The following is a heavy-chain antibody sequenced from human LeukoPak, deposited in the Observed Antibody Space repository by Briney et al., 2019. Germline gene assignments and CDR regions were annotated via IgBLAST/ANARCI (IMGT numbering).Heavy chain of an antibody. CDR1: GYTFTSYG. Sequence: ASVKVSCKASGYTFTSYGISWVRQAPGQGLEWMGWISAYNGNTNYAQKLQGRVTMTTDTSTSTAYMELRSLRSDDTAVYYCARGGDYYDSSGYYNWFDPWGQGTLVTVSS. CDR3: ARGGDYYDSSGYYNWFDP. J-gene: IGHJ5*02. V-gene: IGHV1-18*01. CDR2: ISAYNGNT. D-gene: IGHD3-22*01.